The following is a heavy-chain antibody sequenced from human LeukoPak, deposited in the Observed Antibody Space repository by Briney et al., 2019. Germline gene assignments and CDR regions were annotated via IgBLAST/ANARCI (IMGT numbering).Heavy chain of an antibody. CDR1: GSSISSYY. Sequence: SETLSLTCTVSGSSISSYYWSWIRQPPGKGLEWIGYIYYSGSTNYNPSLKSRVTISVDTSKNQFSLKLSSVTAADTAVYYCAREAYGSGSRHSYYYYGMDVWGKGTTVTVSS. CDR3: AREAYGSGSRHSYYYYGMDV. CDR2: IYYSGST. J-gene: IGHJ6*04. V-gene: IGHV4-59*01. D-gene: IGHD3-10*01.